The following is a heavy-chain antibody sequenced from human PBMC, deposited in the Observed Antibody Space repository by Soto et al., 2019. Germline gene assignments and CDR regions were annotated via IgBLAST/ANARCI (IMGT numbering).Heavy chain of an antibody. D-gene: IGHD2-15*01. V-gene: IGHV4-31*03. CDR2: IYYSGST. CDR1: GGSISSGGYY. Sequence: SSETLSLTCTVSGGSISSGGYYWSWIRQHPGKGLEWIGYIYYSGSTYYNPSLKSRVTISVDTSKNQFSLKLSSVTAADTAVYYCARDSTVARLQKYYYYYYGMDVWGQGTTVTVSS. J-gene: IGHJ6*02. CDR3: ARDSTVARLQKYYYYYYGMDV.